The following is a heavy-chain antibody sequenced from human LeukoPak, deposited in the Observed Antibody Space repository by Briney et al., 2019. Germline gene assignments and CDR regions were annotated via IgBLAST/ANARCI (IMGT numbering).Heavy chain of an antibody. J-gene: IGHJ4*02. CDR3: AKGGPDYYGSGSYYSFDY. CDR2: ISWNRGNI. CDR1: GFTFDDYA. V-gene: IGHV3-9*01. Sequence: GGSLRLSCATSGFTFDDYAMHWVRQAPGKGLEWVSGISWNRGNIGYADSVKGRITISRDNAKNSLYLQMNSLRTEDTALYYCAKGGPDYYGSGSYYSFDYWGQGTLVTVSS. D-gene: IGHD3-10*01.